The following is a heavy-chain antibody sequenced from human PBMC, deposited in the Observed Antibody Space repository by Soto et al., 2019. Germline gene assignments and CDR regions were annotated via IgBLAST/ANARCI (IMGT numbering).Heavy chain of an antibody. V-gene: IGHV3-23*01. Sequence: PGGSLRLSCAASGFTFSSYAMSWVRQAPGKGLEWVSAISGSGGSTYYADSVKGRFTISRDNSKNTLYLQMNSLRAEDTAVYYCAKDRKDSSSWYQAFSYWGQGTLVTVSS. J-gene: IGHJ4*02. CDR1: GFTFSSYA. CDR3: AKDRKDSSSWYQAFSY. D-gene: IGHD6-13*01. CDR2: ISGSGGST.